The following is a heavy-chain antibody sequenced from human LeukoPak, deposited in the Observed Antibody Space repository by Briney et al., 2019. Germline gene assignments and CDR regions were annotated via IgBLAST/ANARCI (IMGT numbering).Heavy chain of an antibody. Sequence: GGSLRLSCAASGFTFSSYGMHWVRQAPGKGLEWVAVISYDGSNKYYADSVKGRFTISRDNSKNTLYLQMNSLRAEDTAVYYCARIFYSSSFDLWGQGTLVTVSS. CDR2: ISYDGSNK. V-gene: IGHV3-30*03. D-gene: IGHD6-13*01. CDR3: ARIFYSSSFDL. J-gene: IGHJ4*02. CDR1: GFTFSSYG.